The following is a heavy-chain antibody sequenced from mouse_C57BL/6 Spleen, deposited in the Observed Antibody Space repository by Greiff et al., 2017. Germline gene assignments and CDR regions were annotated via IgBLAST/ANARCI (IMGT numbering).Heavy chain of an antibody. CDR1: GYTFTSYW. Sequence: VQLQQSGAELVKPGASVKLSCKASGYTFTSYWMQWVKQRPGQGLEWIGEIDPSDSYTNYNQKFKGKATLTVDTSSSTAYMQLSSLTSEDSAVYYCARWGNYDDDWGQGTTLTVSS. J-gene: IGHJ2*01. V-gene: IGHV1-50*01. CDR3: ARWGNYDDD. CDR2: IDPSDSYT.